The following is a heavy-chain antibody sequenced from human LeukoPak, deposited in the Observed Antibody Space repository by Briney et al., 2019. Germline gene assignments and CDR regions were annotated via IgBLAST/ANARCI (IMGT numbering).Heavy chain of an antibody. CDR3: ARPTSSCSGGSCYSGFDY. CDR2: IYPGDSDT. CDR1: GYSFTSYW. D-gene: IGHD2-15*01. V-gene: IGHV5-51*01. Sequence: RGESLKISCKGSGYSFTSYWIGWVRQMPGKGLEWMGIIYPGDSDTRYSPSFQGQVTISADKSISTAYLQWSSLKASDTAIYYCARPTSSCSGGSCYSGFDYWGQGTLVTVSS. J-gene: IGHJ4*02.